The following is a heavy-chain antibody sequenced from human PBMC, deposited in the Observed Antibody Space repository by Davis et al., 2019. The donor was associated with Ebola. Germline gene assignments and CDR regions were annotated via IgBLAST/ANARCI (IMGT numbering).Heavy chain of an antibody. J-gene: IGHJ4*02. D-gene: IGHD3-16*01. CDR2: IYYSGST. CDR1: GGSISSYY. Sequence: SETLSLTCTVSGGSISSYYWSWIRQPPGKGLEWIGYIYYSGSTNYNPSLKSRVTISVDTSKNQFSLKLSSVTAADTAVYYCASEGETEGLDYWGQGTLVTVSS. V-gene: IGHV4-59*01. CDR3: ASEGETEGLDY.